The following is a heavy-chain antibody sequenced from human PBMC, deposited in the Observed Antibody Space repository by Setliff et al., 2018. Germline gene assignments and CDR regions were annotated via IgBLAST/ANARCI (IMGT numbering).Heavy chain of an antibody. D-gene: IGHD3-16*02. CDR3: ARSGDYIWGSYRPYYFDH. CDR2: IYTSGST. Sequence: PSETLSLTCTVSGGSISCGSYSRSWIRQPAGKGLEWIGHIYTSGSTNYNPSLKSRVTISVDTSKNQFSLKLSSVTAADTAVYYCARSGDYIWGSYRPYYFDHWRQGTLVAVSS. V-gene: IGHV4-61*09. CDR1: GGSISCGSYS. J-gene: IGHJ4*02.